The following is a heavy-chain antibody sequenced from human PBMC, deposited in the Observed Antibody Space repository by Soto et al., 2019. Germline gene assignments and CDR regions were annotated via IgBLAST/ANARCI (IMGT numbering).Heavy chain of an antibody. D-gene: IGHD6-19*01. CDR1: GASVSSGSFY. CDR2: IYNNETF. V-gene: IGHV4-61*01. CDR3: ARVPLRYSSSHNFDS. J-gene: IGHJ4*02. Sequence: SETLSLTCSVPGASVSSGSFYWSWIRQPPGKGLEWIGFIYNNETFNYNPSLKSRVTLSVDTSKHQFSLKLGSVTAADTAVYYCARVPLRYSSSHNFDSWGQGALVTVSS.